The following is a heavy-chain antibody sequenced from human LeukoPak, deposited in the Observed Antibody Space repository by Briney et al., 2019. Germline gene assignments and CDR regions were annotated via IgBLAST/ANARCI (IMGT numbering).Heavy chain of an antibody. Sequence: ETLSLTCTVSGASINSDYWTWVRQVAGKGLEWIGRIFASGSTNYNPYLRSRITMSVDTSKNQFSLQLNSVTPEDTAVYYCARDGGSSLSTFDYWGQGTLVTVSS. CDR2: IFASGST. J-gene: IGHJ4*02. D-gene: IGHD2-15*01. CDR3: ARDGGSSLSTFDY. CDR1: GASINSDY. V-gene: IGHV4-4*07.